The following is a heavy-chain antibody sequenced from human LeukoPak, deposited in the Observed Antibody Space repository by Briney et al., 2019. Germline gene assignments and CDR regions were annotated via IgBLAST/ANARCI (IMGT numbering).Heavy chain of an antibody. CDR3: ARDLGQLGVERYFDY. J-gene: IGHJ4*02. D-gene: IGHD6-6*01. V-gene: IGHV1-2*02. CDR1: GYTFTGYY. CDR2: INPNSGGT. Sequence: ASVKASCKASGYTFTGYYMHWVRQAPGQGLEWMGWINPNSGGTNYAQKFQGRVTMTRDTSISTAYMELSRLRSDDTAVYYCARDLGQLGVERYFDYWGQGTLVTVSS.